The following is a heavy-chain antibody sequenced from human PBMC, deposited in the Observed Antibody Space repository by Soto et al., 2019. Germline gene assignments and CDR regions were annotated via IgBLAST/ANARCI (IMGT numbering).Heavy chain of an antibody. J-gene: IGHJ4*02. D-gene: IGHD1-26*01. CDR1: GYTFTGYY. CDR3: AIEYPIVGAPCFDY. V-gene: IGHV1-2*02. CDR2: INPNTGGT. Sequence: ASVKVSCKASGYTFTGYYIHWVRQAPGQGLEWMGWINPNTGGTNYAQNFQGRVTLTWDTSISTAYMELSSLRSDDTAVYYCAIEYPIVGAPCFDYWGQGTLATV.